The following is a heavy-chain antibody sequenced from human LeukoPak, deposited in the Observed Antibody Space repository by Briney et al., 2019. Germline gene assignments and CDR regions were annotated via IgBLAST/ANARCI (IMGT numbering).Heavy chain of an antibody. CDR1: GYSITSGYY. CDR2: IYYSGST. V-gene: IGHV4-61*01. CDR3: ARGTTYCSSTSCYHLNWFDP. Sequence: PSETLSLTCAVSGYSITSGYYWSWIRQPPGKGLEWIGYIYYSGSTNYSPSLKSRVTISVDTSRNQFSLKLTSVTAADTAVYYCARGTTYCSSTSCYHLNWFDPWGQGTLVTVSS. J-gene: IGHJ5*02. D-gene: IGHD2-2*01.